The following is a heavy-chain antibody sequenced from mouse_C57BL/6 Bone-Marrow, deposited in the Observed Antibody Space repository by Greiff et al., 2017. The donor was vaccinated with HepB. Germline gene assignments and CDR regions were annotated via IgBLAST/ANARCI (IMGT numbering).Heavy chain of an antibody. CDR2: IDPSDSYT. V-gene: IGHV1-59*01. J-gene: IGHJ4*01. CDR3: ARVVTTVVATDYYAMDY. Sequence: VQLQQPGAELVRPGTSVKLSCKASGYTFTSYWMHWVKQRPGQGLEWIGVIDPSDSYTNYNQKFKGKATLTVDTSSSTAYMQLSSLTSEDSAVYSGARVVTTVVATDYYAMDYWGQGTSVTVSS. D-gene: IGHD1-1*01. CDR1: GYTFTSYW.